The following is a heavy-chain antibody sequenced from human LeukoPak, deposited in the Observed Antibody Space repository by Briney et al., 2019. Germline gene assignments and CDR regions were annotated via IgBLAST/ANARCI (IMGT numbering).Heavy chain of an antibody. CDR3: ARPNITSYYDSRGYDGFDV. J-gene: IGHJ3*01. CDR1: GYKFNAYW. Sequence: GESLKISCKGSGYKFNAYWIAWVRQMPGKGLEWMGIIYPDDSDTRYSPSFQGQVTISADKSVSLAYLQWSSLKASDTAMYYCARPNITSYYDSRGYDGFDVWGQGTMVIVSS. D-gene: IGHD3-22*01. CDR2: IYPDDSDT. V-gene: IGHV5-51*01.